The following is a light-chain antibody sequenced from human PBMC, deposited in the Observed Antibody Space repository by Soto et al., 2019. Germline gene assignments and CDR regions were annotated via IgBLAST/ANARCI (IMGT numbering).Light chain of an antibody. CDR1: SSDLGAYNY. Sequence: QAVVTQPASVSGSPGQSITISCTGSSSDLGAYNYVSWYQQHPDKAPKLMIFGVSIRPSGVSHRFSGSKSGRTASLTISGLQAEDEADYYCSSYRSSMTLVFGGGTKVTVL. CDR3: SSYRSSMTLV. CDR2: GVS. V-gene: IGLV2-14*03. J-gene: IGLJ3*02.